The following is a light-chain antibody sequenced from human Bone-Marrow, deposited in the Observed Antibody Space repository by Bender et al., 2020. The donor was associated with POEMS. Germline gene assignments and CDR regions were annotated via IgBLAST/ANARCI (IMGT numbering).Light chain of an antibody. CDR3: QSYDSSLSGSQVV. Sequence: QSVLTQPPSASGTPGQRVTISCSGGSIGRNPINWYQQLPGTAPRLVIYADDRRPSRVPNRFSASKSGASASLAITGLQAEDEADYYCQSYDSSLSGSQVVFGGGTKVTVL. CDR1: SIGRNP. V-gene: IGLV1-44*01. J-gene: IGLJ3*02. CDR2: ADD.